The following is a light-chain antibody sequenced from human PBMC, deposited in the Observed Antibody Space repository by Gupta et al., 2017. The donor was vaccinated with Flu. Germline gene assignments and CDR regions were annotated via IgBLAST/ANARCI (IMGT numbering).Light chain of an antibody. CDR1: QSVSSN. Sequence: ATLSCRASQSVSSNLAWYQQKPGQAPRLLIYGASTRATGIPARFSGSGSGTEFTLTISSLQSEDFAVYYCQQYNDWPPRVTFGGGTKVEIK. CDR3: QQYNDWPPRVT. CDR2: GAS. J-gene: IGKJ4*01. V-gene: IGKV3-15*01.